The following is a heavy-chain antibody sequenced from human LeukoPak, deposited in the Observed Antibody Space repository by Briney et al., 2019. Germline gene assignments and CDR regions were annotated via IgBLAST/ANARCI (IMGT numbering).Heavy chain of an antibody. V-gene: IGHV3-48*03. D-gene: IGHD5-12*01. Sequence: PGGSLRLSCAASGFTFSSYEMIWFRQAPEKGLECVSYISGSGRTIYYADSVKGRFTISRDNAKNSLYLQMYSLRAGDTAAYYCASPQTSGYAFGYWGQGTLVTVSS. J-gene: IGHJ4*02. CDR2: ISGSGRTI. CDR1: GFTFSSYE. CDR3: ASPQTSGYAFGY.